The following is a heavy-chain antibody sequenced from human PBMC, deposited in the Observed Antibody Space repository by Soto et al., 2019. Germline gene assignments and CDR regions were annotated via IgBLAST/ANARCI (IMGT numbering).Heavy chain of an antibody. J-gene: IGHJ3*02. Sequence: PGGSLRLSCAASGFTFSSYSMNWVRQAPGKGLEWVSSISSSSYIYYADSVKGRFTISRDNAKNSLYLQMNSLRAEDTAVYYCAGEVYYYDSSGPDAFDIWGQGTMVTVSS. V-gene: IGHV3-21*01. CDR2: ISSSSYI. CDR3: AGEVYYYDSSGPDAFDI. CDR1: GFTFSSYS. D-gene: IGHD3-22*01.